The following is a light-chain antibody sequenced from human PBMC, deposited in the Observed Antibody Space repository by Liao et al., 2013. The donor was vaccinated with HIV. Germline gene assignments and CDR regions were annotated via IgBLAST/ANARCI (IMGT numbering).Light chain of an antibody. CDR2: QDR. V-gene: IGLV3-1*01. CDR1: NLGDKY. Sequence: SYELTQPPSVSVSPGQTASITCSGDNLGDKYACWYQQKPGQSPVLVIYQDRKRPSGIPERFSGSNSGNTATLTISGTQAMDEADYYCQAWDSSIPNGFGTGTKVTVL. J-gene: IGLJ1*01. CDR3: QAWDSSIPNG.